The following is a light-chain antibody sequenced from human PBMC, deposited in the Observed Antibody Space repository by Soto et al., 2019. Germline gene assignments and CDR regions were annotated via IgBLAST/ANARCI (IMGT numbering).Light chain of an antibody. CDR1: QSISNY. V-gene: IGKV1-39*01. J-gene: IGKJ2*01. CDR2: GVS. CDR3: QQSYSTPYT. Sequence: DIQMTQSPSSLSASVGDRVTITCRASQSISNYLNWYQQKPGKAPKLLIYGVSSLQKGVPSRLSGSGSGTDFTLTISSLQPEDFATYYCQQSYSTPYTFGQGTKLEIK.